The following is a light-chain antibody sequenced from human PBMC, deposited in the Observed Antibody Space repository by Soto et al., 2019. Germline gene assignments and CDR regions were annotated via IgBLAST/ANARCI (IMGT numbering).Light chain of an antibody. J-gene: IGLJ1*01. Sequence: QSALTQPASVSGSPGQSITISCTGTSSDVGNYDYVSWYQQHPGKAPKLLIYEVTNRPSGVSNRFSGSKSGNTASLTISGLHTDDEADYYCSSYASSTTYVFGTGTKLTVL. CDR2: EVT. V-gene: IGLV2-14*01. CDR3: SSYASSTTYV. CDR1: SSDVGNYDY.